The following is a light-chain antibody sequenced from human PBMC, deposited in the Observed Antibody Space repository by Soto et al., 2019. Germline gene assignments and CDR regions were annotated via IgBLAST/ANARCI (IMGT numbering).Light chain of an antibody. CDR1: NSDVGAYIY. V-gene: IGLV2-14*03. CDR3: TSYSSTYTVI. Sequence: QSVLTQPASVSASPGQSITISCTGTNSDVGAYIYVSWYLQHPGKAPKLIIYEVNNRPSGVSDRFSGSKSANTASLTISGLQADDEGDYYCTSYSSTYTVIFGGGTQLTVL. CDR2: EVN. J-gene: IGLJ2*01.